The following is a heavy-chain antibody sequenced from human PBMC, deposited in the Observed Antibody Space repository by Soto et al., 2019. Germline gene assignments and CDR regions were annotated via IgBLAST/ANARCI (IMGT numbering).Heavy chain of an antibody. J-gene: IGHJ5*01. CDR3: AKALAEWIPTYWFDS. D-gene: IGHD3-3*01. CDR2: ITYDGSNK. V-gene: IGHV3-30*18. CDR1: GFSFSKYG. Sequence: QVKLVESGGGVVQPGTSLRLSGAASGFSFSKYGIHWVRQAPGKGLEWVAIITYDGSNKYYLDSVKGRFTISRDNSRNTAVLQMDSLTAEDTATYYCAKALAEWIPTYWFDSWGQGARVTVTS.